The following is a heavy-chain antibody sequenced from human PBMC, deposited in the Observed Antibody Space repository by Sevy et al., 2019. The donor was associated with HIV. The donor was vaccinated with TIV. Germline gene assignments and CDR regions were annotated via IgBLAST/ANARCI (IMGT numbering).Heavy chain of an antibody. V-gene: IGHV3-23*01. D-gene: IGHD2-8*01. CDR1: GFTFNIYS. Sequence: GGSLRLSCAASGFTFNIYSMSWVRQTPGKGLEWVATLSFGCGKINHADSVKGRFTMSSDDSKNAVYLQMNNLGVEDTAIYYCAREGCTKPHDYWGQGTLVTVSS. J-gene: IGHJ4*02. CDR2: LSFGCGKI. CDR3: AREGCTKPHDY.